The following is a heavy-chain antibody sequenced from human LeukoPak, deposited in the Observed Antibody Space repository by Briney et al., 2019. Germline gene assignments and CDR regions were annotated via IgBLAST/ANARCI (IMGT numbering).Heavy chain of an antibody. V-gene: IGHV1-46*01. CDR1: GYTFTSYY. D-gene: IGHD2-15*01. CDR3: ARAICSGGSCYLMSSKVYNWFDP. Sequence: GASVKVSCKASGYTFTSYYMHWERQAPGQGLEWMGIINPSGGSTSYAQKFQGRVTMTRDTSTSTVYMELSSLRSEDTAVYYCARAICSGGSCYLMSSKVYNWFDPWGQGTLVTVSS. CDR2: INPSGGST. J-gene: IGHJ5*02.